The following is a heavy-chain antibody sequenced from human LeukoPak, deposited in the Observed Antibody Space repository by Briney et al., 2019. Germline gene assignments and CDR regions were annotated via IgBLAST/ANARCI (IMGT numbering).Heavy chain of an antibody. J-gene: IGHJ6*03. CDR1: GFTFSSYS. Sequence: GGSLRLSCAASGFTFSSYSMNWVRQAPGKGLEWVSSISSSSSYIYYADSVKGRFTISRDNSKNSLYLQMNSLRAEDTAVYYCARELSATSYYYYYYMDVWAKGPRSPSP. CDR3: ARELSATSYYYYYYMDV. CDR2: ISSSSSYI. D-gene: IGHD5-24*01. V-gene: IGHV3-21*01.